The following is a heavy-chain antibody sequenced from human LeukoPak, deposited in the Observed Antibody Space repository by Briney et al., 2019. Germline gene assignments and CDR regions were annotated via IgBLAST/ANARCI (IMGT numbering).Heavy chain of an antibody. CDR3: ARAMWGYSGYDASGYYYYMDV. CDR1: GDSISSYY. V-gene: IGHV4-59*01. Sequence: PSETLSLTCTVSGDSISSYYWSWIRQPPGKGLEWIGYIYYSGSTNYNPSLKSRVTISVDTSKNQFSLKLSSVTAADTAVYYCARAMWGYSGYDASGYYYYMDVWGKGTTVTISS. D-gene: IGHD5-12*01. CDR2: IYYSGST. J-gene: IGHJ6*03.